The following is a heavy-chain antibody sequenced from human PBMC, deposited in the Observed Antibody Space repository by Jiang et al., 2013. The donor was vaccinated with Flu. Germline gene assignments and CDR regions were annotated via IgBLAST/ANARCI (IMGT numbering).Heavy chain of an antibody. CDR1: GDSVSSNSAA. Sequence: TCAISGDSVSSNSAAWNWIRQSPSRGLEWLGRTYYRSRWYNDYAVSVKSRITINPDTSKNQFSLQLNSVTPEGTAVYYCARGSSGWYGNWFDPWGQGTLVTVSS. CDR2: TYYRSRWYN. V-gene: IGHV6-1*01. J-gene: IGHJ5*02. D-gene: IGHD6-19*01. CDR3: ARGSSGWYGNWFDP.